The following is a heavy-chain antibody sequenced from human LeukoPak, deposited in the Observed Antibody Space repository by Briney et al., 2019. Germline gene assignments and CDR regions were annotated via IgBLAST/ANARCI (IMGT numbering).Heavy chain of an antibody. Sequence: ASVKVSCKASGYTFTSYYMHWVRQAPGQGLEWMGIIDPSGGSTSYAQKFQGRVTMTRDMSTSTVYMELSSLRSEDTAVYYCARVAAEVVGVPGPIGFGWLRRDYYYMDVWGKGTTVTVSS. CDR1: GYTFTSYY. D-gene: IGHD2-2*02. CDR3: ARVAAEVVGVPGPIGFGWLRRDYYYMDV. J-gene: IGHJ6*03. V-gene: IGHV1-46*01. CDR2: IDPSGGST.